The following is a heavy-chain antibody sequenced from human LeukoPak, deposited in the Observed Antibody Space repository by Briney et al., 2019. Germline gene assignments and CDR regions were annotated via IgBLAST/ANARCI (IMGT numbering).Heavy chain of an antibody. D-gene: IGHD1-26*01. CDR1: GGSISSTGYY. V-gene: IGHV4-39*07. CDR2: MYYSGNT. J-gene: IGHJ6*03. CDR3: AREVMGSPSYYYYYYYMDV. Sequence: SETLSLTCTVSGGSISSTGYYWGWIRQPPGKGLEWIGSMYYSGNTYYSPSLKSRVTISVDTSKNQFSLKLSSVTAADTAVYYCAREVMGSPSYYYYYYYMDVWGKGTTVTISS.